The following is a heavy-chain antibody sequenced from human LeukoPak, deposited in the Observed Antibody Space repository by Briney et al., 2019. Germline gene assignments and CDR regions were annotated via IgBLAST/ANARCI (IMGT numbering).Heavy chain of an antibody. CDR3: ARGAYSSSPLPRGDDAFDI. D-gene: IGHD6-6*01. V-gene: IGHV1-69*06. CDR1: GGTFSSYA. J-gene: IGHJ3*02. CDR2: IIPIFGTA. Sequence: ASVKVSCKASGGTFSSYAIGWVRQAPGQGLEWMGGIIPIFGTANYAQKFQGRVTITADKSTSTAYMELSRMRSDDTAVYYCARGAYSSSPLPRGDDAFDIWGQGTMVTVSS.